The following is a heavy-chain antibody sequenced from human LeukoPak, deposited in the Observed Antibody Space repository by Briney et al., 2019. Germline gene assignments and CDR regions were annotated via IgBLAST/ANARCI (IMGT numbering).Heavy chain of an antibody. CDR3: ARAYYDILTGYYPSAFDI. D-gene: IGHD3-9*01. J-gene: IGHJ3*02. V-gene: IGHV1-8*01. CDR2: MNPNSGNT. CDR1: GYTFTSYD. Sequence: ASVKVSCKASGYTFTSYDINWVRQATGQGLEWMGWMNPNSGNTGYAQKFQGRVTMTRNTSISTAYMELSSLRSEDTAVYYCARAYYDILTGYYPSAFDIWGQGTMVTVSS.